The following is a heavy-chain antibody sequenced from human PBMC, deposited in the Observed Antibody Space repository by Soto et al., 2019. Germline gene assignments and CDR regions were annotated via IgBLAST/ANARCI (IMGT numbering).Heavy chain of an antibody. D-gene: IGHD1-26*01. CDR2: IIPIFGTA. CDR3: ARDRRTTTGWFDP. V-gene: IGHV1-69*01. J-gene: IGHJ5*02. Sequence: LRLDPGQGLEWMGGIIPIFGTANYAQKFQGRVTITADESTSTAYMELSSLRSEDTAVYYCARDRRTTTGWFDPWGQGTLVTVSS.